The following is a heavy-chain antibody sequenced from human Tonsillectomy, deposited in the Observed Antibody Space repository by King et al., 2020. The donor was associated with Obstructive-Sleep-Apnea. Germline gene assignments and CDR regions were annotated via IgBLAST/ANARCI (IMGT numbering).Heavy chain of an antibody. J-gene: IGHJ4*02. V-gene: IGHV4-31*03. D-gene: IGHD3-10*01. CDR1: GGSISSGIYY. Sequence: VPLQESGPGLVKPSQTLSLTCSVSGGSISSGIYYWSWIRQHPGKGLEWIGYISHSGGTYSNPSLQSRVTISIDTSKNQFSLKLRSVTAADTAVYYCARDDGSGNEGLDNWGQGTLVTVSS. CDR3: ARDDGSGNEGLDN. CDR2: ISHSGGT.